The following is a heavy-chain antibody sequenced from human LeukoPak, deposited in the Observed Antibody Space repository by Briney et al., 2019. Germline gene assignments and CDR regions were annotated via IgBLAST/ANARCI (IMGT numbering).Heavy chain of an antibody. Sequence: SETLSLTCTVSGGSISNYYWSWIRQPPGKGLEWIGYIYYSGSTNYNPSLKSRVTISVDTSKNQFSLKLSSVTAADTAVYYCARDGGPRAPLIVVAHAFDIWGQGTMVTVSS. V-gene: IGHV4-59*01. CDR3: ARDGGPRAPLIVVAHAFDI. CDR1: GGSISNYY. J-gene: IGHJ3*02. CDR2: IYYSGST. D-gene: IGHD3-22*01.